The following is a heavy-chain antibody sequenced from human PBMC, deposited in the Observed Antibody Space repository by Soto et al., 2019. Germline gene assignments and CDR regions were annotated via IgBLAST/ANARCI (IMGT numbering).Heavy chain of an antibody. CDR2: INHSGST. J-gene: IGHJ5*02. D-gene: IGHD3-3*01. V-gene: IGHV4-34*01. Sequence: PSETLSLTCAVYGGSFSGYYWSWIRQPPGKGLEWIGEINHSGSTNYNPSLKSRVTISVDTSKNQFSLKLSSVTAADTAVYYCAREKILGVVTPGGFAPWAQGTRVTASP. CDR1: GGSFSGYY. CDR3: AREKILGVVTPGGFAP.